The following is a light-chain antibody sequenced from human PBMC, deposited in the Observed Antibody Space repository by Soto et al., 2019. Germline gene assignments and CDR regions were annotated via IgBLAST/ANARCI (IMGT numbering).Light chain of an antibody. CDR3: QQYNDWPLT. V-gene: IGKV3-15*01. Sequence: EIVMTQSPVTLSVSPGERATLSCRARQSVRSNLAWSQQKPGQAPSLLIYGAFTRATGIPTRFSGTGSGTEFTLTISSLQSEDFALYYCQQYNDWPLTFGQGTKVEF. CDR2: GAF. CDR1: QSVRSN. J-gene: IGKJ1*01.